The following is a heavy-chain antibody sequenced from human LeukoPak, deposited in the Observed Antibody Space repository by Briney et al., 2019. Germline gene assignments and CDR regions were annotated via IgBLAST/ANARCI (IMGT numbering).Heavy chain of an antibody. Sequence: GGSLRLSCAASGFTFSSYAMSWVRQAPGKGLEWVSAISGSGYSTYYADSVTGRFTISRDNSKNTLYLQMNSLRAEDKAVYYCAKEAGYSGYDYPDYWGQGTLVTVSS. CDR1: GFTFSSYA. V-gene: IGHV3-23*01. CDR3: AKEAGYSGYDYPDY. J-gene: IGHJ4*02. D-gene: IGHD5-12*01. CDR2: ISGSGYST.